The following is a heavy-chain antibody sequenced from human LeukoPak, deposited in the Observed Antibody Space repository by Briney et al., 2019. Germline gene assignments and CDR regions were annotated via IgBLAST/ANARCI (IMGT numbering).Heavy chain of an antibody. J-gene: IGHJ4*02. Sequence: TGRSLRLSCAGSGFPFSRHWMSWLRQAPGKGLEGVANIKQDGSEKYYVDSVKGRFTISKDNAKNSLYLQMNSLRAEDTAMYYCARDDHYSSWNWGQGTLVTVSS. CDR3: ARDDHYSSWN. V-gene: IGHV3-7*05. CDR1: GFPFSRHW. CDR2: IKQDGSEK. D-gene: IGHD4-11*01.